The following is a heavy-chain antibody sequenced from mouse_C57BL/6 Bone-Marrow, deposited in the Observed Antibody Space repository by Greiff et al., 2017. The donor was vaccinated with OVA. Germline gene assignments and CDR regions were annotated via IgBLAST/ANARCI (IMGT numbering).Heavy chain of an antibody. CDR2: IWGVGST. CDR3: ASIYYGFAY. Sequence: VMLVESGTGLVAPSQSLSITCTVSGFSLTSYGVDWVRQSPGKGLEWLGVIWGVGSTNYNSALKSRLSISKDNSKSQVFLKMNSLQTDDTAMYYCASIYYGFAYWGQGTLVTVSA. V-gene: IGHV2-6*01. J-gene: IGHJ3*01. D-gene: IGHD2-1*01. CDR1: GFSLTSYG.